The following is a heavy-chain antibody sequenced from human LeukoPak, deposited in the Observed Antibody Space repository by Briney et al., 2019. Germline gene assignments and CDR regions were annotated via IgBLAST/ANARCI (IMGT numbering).Heavy chain of an antibody. Sequence: GASVNVSCKASGYTFTSYDINWVRQATGQGLEWMGWVNPNTGGTNYAQKFQGRVTMTRDTSISTAYMELSSLRSDDTAVYYCATSDCSGADCYHYWGQGTLVTASS. V-gene: IGHV1-2*02. CDR3: ATSDCSGADCYHY. D-gene: IGHD2-15*01. CDR2: VNPNTGGT. J-gene: IGHJ4*02. CDR1: GYTFTSYD.